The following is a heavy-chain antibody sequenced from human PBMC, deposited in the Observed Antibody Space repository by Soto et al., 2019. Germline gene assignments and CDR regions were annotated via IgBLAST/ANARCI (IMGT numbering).Heavy chain of an antibody. CDR2: INPNSGGT. J-gene: IGHJ4*02. Sequence: ALVKVSCNASGYTFTGYYMHLVRQAPGQGLEWMGWINPNSGGTNYAQKFQGWVTMTRDTSISTAYMELSRLRSDDTAVYYCARDGGYCSSTSCFLLFDYWGQGTLVTVSS. V-gene: IGHV1-2*04. D-gene: IGHD2-2*01. CDR1: GYTFTGYY. CDR3: ARDGGYCSSTSCFLLFDY.